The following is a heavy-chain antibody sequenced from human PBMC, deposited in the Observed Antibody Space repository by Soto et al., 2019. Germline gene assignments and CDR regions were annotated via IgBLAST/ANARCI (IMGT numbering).Heavy chain of an antibody. Sequence: EVQLVESGGGLVKPGGSLRLSCAASGFTFSSYAMSWLRQAPGKELEWVSGISSGGVAHYVDSVKGRFTISRENSKNTLFLEMTSLRAEDTATYYCAKDPSRSPGNWLDSWGQGIVVKVSS. D-gene: IGHD6-6*01. V-gene: IGHV3-23*04. CDR2: ISSGGVA. CDR3: AKDPSRSPGNWLDS. CDR1: GFTFSSYA. J-gene: IGHJ5*01.